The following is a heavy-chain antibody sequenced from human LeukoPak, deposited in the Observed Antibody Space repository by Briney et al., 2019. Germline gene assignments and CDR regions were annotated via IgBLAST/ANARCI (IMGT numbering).Heavy chain of an antibody. CDR1: GYSFSTFG. J-gene: IGHJ3*01. CDR3: AKVDPPIAVGAPGDAFDL. D-gene: IGHD6-19*01. Sequence: ASVKVSCKASGYSFSTFGITWVRQAPGQGLEWMGWISPYDDSTAYGQKFEGRVTMTRDTSTNTAYMELRSLTSDDTALYYCAKVDPPIAVGAPGDAFDLWGQGTMVVVSS. CDR2: ISPYDDST. V-gene: IGHV1-18*01.